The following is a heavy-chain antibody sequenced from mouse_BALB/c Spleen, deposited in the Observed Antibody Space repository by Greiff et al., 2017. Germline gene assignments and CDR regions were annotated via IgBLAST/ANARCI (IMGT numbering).Heavy chain of an antibody. CDR1: GFSLSSYS. J-gene: IGHJ4*01. D-gene: IGHD2-3*01. V-gene: IGHV2-6-4*01. CDR3: ARNGYYEAMDY. CDR2: IWGGGST. Sequence: VNVVESGPGLVAPSQSLSITCTVSGFSLSSYSVHWVRQPPGKGLEWLGMIWGGGSTDYNSALKSRLSISKDNSTSQVFLKMSSLQTDDTAMYYCARNGYYEAMDYWGQGTSVTVSS.